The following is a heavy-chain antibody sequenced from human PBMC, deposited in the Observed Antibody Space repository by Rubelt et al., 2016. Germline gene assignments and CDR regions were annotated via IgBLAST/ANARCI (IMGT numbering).Heavy chain of an antibody. Sequence: VESGGGLVQPGGSLRLSCGASGFTFSSYWMGWGRQAPGKGLEWMANINQDGSEKYYVDSVKGRFTISRDNTKNSLSLQMNSVRAEDTAVYYCARPYFDWLNFGPPDYWGQGTLVTVSS. V-gene: IGHV3-7*01. CDR3: ARPYFDWLNFGPPDY. D-gene: IGHD3-9*01. CDR1: GFTFSSYW. CDR2: INQDGSEK. J-gene: IGHJ4*02.